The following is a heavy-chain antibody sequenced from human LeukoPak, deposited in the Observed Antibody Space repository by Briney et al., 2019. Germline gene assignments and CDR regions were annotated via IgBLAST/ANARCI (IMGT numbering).Heavy chain of an antibody. V-gene: IGHV3-23*01. CDR1: GFTFSYYA. J-gene: IGHJ3*02. CDR2: ISDTGGST. Sequence: GGSLRLSCAASGFTFSYYAMSWVRQAPGKGLEWVSAISDTGGSTYYADSVKGRFTISRDNSKNTLYLRMNSLRAEDTAVYYCASTGNNDNAFDIWGQGTMLTVSS. D-gene: IGHD3-10*01. CDR3: ASTGNNDNAFDI.